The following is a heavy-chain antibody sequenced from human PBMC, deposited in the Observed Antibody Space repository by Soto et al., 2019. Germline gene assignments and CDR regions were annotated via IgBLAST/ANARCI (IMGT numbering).Heavy chain of an antibody. CDR3: ARGLGSSSSAFSVY. CDR2: ISAYNGNT. D-gene: IGHD6-6*01. V-gene: IGHV1-18*01. J-gene: IGHJ4*02. Sequence: QVQLVQSGVEVKRPGASVRVSCKASGYTFTSYGITWVRQAPGQGLEWMGWISAYNGNTDYAQKLQGRVTMTTDTSTSTAYMELRSLRSDDTAVYYCARGLGSSSSAFSVYWGQGTQVTVSS. CDR1: GYTFTSYG.